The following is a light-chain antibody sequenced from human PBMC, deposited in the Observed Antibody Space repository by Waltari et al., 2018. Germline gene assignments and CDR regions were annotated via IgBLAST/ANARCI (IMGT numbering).Light chain of an antibody. J-gene: IGLJ2*01. CDR3: SSYAGSSKGV. CDR1: SSHVLNHTR. V-gene: IGLV2-23*02. Sequence: QTALTQPASVSGSPGQSITISCTVTSSHVLNHTRISWYQQHPGKAPKLMIYAVSKRPSGVSDRFSGSKSGDMASLTISGLQPEDEAEYFCSSYAGSSKGVFGGGTKVTVL. CDR2: AVS.